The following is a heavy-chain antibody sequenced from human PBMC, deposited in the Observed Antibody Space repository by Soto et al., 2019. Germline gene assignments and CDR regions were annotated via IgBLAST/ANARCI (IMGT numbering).Heavy chain of an antibody. D-gene: IGHD3-10*01. CDR1: XXXFTSYG. Sequence: QVQLVQSGAEVKKPGASVKVSCKXSXXXFTSYGISWXRQAPGQGLEWMGWISAYNGNTNYAQNLQGRVTMTTDTSTSTAYMELRTLRSDDTAVXXCAXXXYXXSGPTYWGQGTLVTVSS. CDR2: ISAYNGNT. CDR3: AXXXYXXSGPTY. V-gene: IGHV1-18*01. J-gene: IGHJ4*02.